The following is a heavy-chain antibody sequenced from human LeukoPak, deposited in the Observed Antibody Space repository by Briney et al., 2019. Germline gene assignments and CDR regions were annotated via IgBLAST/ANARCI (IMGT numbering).Heavy chain of an antibody. CDR2: IYYSGST. CDR1: GGSISSGGYS. D-gene: IGHD3-3*01. Sequence: SQTLSLTCAVSGGSISSGGYSWSWIRQPPGKGLEWIGYIYYSGSTYYNPSLKSRVTISVDTSKNQFSLKLSSVTAADTAVYYCARRGRILEWLLLSASADYFDYWGQGTLVTVSS. J-gene: IGHJ4*02. V-gene: IGHV4-30-2*03. CDR3: ARRGRILEWLLLSASADYFDY.